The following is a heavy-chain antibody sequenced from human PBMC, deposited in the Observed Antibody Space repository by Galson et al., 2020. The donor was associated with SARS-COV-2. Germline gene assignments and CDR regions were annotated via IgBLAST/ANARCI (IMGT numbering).Heavy chain of an antibody. J-gene: IGHJ4*02. V-gene: IGHV3-30-3*01. CDR3: ARAGDSSGYYQSEKVFPPFDY. D-gene: IGHD3-22*01. CDR1: GFTFSSYA. Sequence: GGSLRLSCAASGFTFSSYAMHWVRQAPGKGLEWVAVISYDGSNKYYADSVKGRFTISRDNSKNTLYLQMNSLRAEDTAVYYCARAGDSSGYYQSEKVFPPFDYWGQGTLVTVSS. CDR2: ISYDGSNK.